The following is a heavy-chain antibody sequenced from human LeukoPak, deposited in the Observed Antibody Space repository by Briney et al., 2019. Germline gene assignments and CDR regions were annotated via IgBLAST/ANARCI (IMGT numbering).Heavy chain of an antibody. V-gene: IGHV3-23*01. D-gene: IGHD1-14*01. Sequence: GSPRISCAISGLTSHDYAMTWVRQAPGKGLEWVSTIVGDSSKTYYAASVRGRFTISRDNSNYVLFLHMNSLRAEDTAIYYCAKQPYNYYYLDVWGKGTTVTISS. J-gene: IGHJ6*03. CDR2: IVGDSSKT. CDR3: AKQPYNYYYLDV. CDR1: GLTSHDYA.